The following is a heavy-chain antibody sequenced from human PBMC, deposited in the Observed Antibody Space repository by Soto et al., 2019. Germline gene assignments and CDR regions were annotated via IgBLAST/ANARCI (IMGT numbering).Heavy chain of an antibody. D-gene: IGHD3-10*01. Sequence: EVLLLESGGGLVQPGGSLKLSCAASGFTFVSYAMTWVRQAPGKGLEWVSTISVSGTYTYYADSVEGRFTISRDNSKNTLYLQKNGLRAEDTAVYYCAKTAGITMVRGVLDSWCQGTLVTVSS. J-gene: IGHJ4*02. V-gene: IGHV3-23*01. CDR1: GFTFVSYA. CDR3: AKTAGITMVRGVLDS. CDR2: ISVSGTYT.